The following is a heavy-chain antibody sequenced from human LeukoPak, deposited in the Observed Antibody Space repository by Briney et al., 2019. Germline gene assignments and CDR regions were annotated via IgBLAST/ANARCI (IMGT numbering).Heavy chain of an antibody. Sequence: GGSLRLSCAASGFTVSSRYMSWVRQAPGEGLEWVSVLYSGGNTYYADSVEGRFTVSRDNSMNTLYLQMNSLRAEDTAVYYCARDLQKYYGYYDAFDIWGQGTMVTVSS. V-gene: IGHV3-53*01. CDR3: ARDLQKYYGYYDAFDI. CDR1: GFTVSSRY. CDR2: LYSGGNT. J-gene: IGHJ3*02. D-gene: IGHD4-17*01.